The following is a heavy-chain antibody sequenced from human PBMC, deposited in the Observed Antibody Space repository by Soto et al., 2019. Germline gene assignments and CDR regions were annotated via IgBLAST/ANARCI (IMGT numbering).Heavy chain of an antibody. J-gene: IGHJ6*02. CDR2: INPNSGGT. CDR3: AREFQYSSGWYGYYYYYGMDV. Sequence: XSVKVSCKASGYTFTGYYMHWVRQAPVQGLEWMGWINPNSGGTNYAQKFQGWVTMTRDTSISTAYMELSRLRSDDTAVYYCAREFQYSSGWYGYYYYYGMDVWGQGTTVTVSS. D-gene: IGHD6-19*01. CDR1: GYTFTGYY. V-gene: IGHV1-2*04.